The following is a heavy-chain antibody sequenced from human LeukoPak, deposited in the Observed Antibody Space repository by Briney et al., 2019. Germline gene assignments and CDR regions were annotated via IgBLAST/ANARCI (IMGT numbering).Heavy chain of an antibody. J-gene: IGHJ4*02. CDR2: IYYSGST. CDR1: GGSISSGGYS. V-gene: IGHV4-30-4*07. D-gene: IGHD6-19*01. CDR3: ARATRWQWLFGYFDY. Sequence: SQTLSLTCAVSGGSISSGGYSWSWIRQPPGKGLEWIGYIYYSGSTNYNPSLKSRVTISVDTSKNQFSLKLSSVTAADTAVYYCARATRWQWLFGYFDYWGQGTLVTVSS.